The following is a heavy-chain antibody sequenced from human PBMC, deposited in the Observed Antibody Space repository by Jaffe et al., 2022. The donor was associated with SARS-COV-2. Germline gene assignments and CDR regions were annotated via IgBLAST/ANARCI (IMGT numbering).Heavy chain of an antibody. CDR1: GFTFSTYA. D-gene: IGHD5-12*01. V-gene: IGHV3-23*04. CDR2: INGGGTIT. CDR3: AKCRGYSGYDDVDY. J-gene: IGHJ4*02. Sequence: EVQVVESGGGLVQPGGSLRLSCAASGFTFSTYAMNWVRQAPGKGLEWVSTINGGGTITHYADSVKGRFTISRDNSKNTLFLQMNSLRAEDTAVYYCAKCRGYSGYDDVDYWGQGTLVTVSS.